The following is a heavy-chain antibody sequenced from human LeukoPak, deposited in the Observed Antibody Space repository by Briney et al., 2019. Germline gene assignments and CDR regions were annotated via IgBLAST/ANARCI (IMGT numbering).Heavy chain of an antibody. Sequence: GRSLRLSCAASGFTLDDYAMHWVRQAPGKGLEWVSGISWNSGSIGYADSVKGRFTISRDNAKNSLYLQMNSLRAEDTALYYCAKDIGYSSGWYDYWGQGTLVTVSS. V-gene: IGHV3-9*01. CDR1: GFTLDDYA. D-gene: IGHD6-19*01. CDR2: ISWNSGSI. CDR3: AKDIGYSSGWYDY. J-gene: IGHJ4*02.